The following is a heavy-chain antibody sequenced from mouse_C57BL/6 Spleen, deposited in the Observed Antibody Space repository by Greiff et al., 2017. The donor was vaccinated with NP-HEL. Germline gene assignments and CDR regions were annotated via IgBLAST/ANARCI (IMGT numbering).Heavy chain of an antibody. J-gene: IGHJ1*03. CDR1: GFTFSDYY. V-gene: IGHV5-16*01. CDR2: INYDGSST. Sequence: EVKVVESEGGLVQPGSSMKLSCTASGFTFSDYYMAWVRQVPEKGLEWVANINYDGSSTYYLDSLKSRFIFSRDNAKNILYLQMSSLTSEDTATYYCAREKIGCDYGSSDYWYFDFWGTGTTVTVSS. CDR3: AREKIGCDYGSSDYWYFDF. D-gene: IGHD1-1*01.